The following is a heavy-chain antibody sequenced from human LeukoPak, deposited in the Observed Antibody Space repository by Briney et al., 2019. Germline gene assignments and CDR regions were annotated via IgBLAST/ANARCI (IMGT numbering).Heavy chain of an antibody. V-gene: IGHV3-66*01. D-gene: IGHD3-22*01. Sequence: PGGSLRLSCAASGFTVSSNYMSWVRQAPGKGLEWVSVIYSGGSTYYAASVKGRFTISRDNSKNTLYLQMNSLRAEDTAVYYCARVARKDRYYYDSSGYYHIDYWGQGTLVTVSS. CDR3: ARVARKDRYYYDSSGYYHIDY. J-gene: IGHJ4*02. CDR2: IYSGGST. CDR1: GFTVSSNY.